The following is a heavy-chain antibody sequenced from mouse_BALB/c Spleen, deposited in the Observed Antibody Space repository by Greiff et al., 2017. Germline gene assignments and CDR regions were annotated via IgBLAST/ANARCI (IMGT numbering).Heavy chain of an antibody. D-gene: IGHD2-4*01. Sequence: EVQGVESGGGLVQPGGSRKLSCAASGFTFSSFGMHWVRQAPEKGLEWVAYISSGSSTIYYADTVKGRFTISRDNPKNTLFLQMTSLRSEDTAMYYCAISGYDYDKGFAYWGQGTLVTVSA. CDR1: GFTFSSFG. J-gene: IGHJ3*01. CDR2: ISSGSSTI. CDR3: AISGYDYDKGFAY. V-gene: IGHV5-17*02.